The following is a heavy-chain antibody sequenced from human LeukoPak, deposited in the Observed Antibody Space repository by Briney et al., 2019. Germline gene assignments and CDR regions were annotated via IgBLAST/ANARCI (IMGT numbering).Heavy chain of an antibody. J-gene: IGHJ4*02. D-gene: IGHD2-2*02. CDR1: GFTFSSYA. CDR2: ISGSGGGT. Sequence: GGSLRLSCAASGFTFSSYAMSWVRQAPGSGLEWVSVISGSGGGTYYADSVKGRFTISRDNSKNTLYLQMNSLRAEDTAVYYCAKEYCSTIACYTGFDYWGQGTLVTVSS. CDR3: AKEYCSTIACYTGFDY. V-gene: IGHV3-23*01.